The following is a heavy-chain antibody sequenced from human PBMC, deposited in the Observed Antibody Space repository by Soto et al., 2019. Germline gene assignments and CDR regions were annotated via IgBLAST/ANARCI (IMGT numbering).Heavy chain of an antibody. J-gene: IGHJ4*02. CDR1: GVSINNAEDN. V-gene: IGHV4-30-4*01. CDR2: ITYSGNT. Sequence: PSETLSLTCTVSGVSINNAEDNWTWIRQPPGKGLEYIGYITYSGNTFYKSSLKSRIKMSVDTSKNQFSLRPTSVTAADTAVYYCARDRPHLHDTTCRIDSWGQGMLVTASS. D-gene: IGHD1-26*01. CDR3: ARDRPHLHDTTCRIDS.